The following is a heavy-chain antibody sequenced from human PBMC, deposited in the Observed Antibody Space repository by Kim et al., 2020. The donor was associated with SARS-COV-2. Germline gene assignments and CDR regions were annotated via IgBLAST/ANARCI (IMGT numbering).Heavy chain of an antibody. J-gene: IGHJ4*02. D-gene: IGHD5-18*01. Sequence: SETLSLTCTVSGGSISSYYWSWIRQPPGKGLEWIGYIYYSGSTNYNPSLKSRVTISVDTSKNQFSLKLSSVTAADTAVYYCARGRTAMVTGSDYWGQGTLVTVSS. CDR2: IYYSGST. CDR3: ARGRTAMVTGSDY. CDR1: GGSISSYY. V-gene: IGHV4-59*01.